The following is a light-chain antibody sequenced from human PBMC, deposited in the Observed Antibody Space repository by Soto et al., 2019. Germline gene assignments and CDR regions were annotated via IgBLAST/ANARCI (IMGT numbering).Light chain of an antibody. CDR1: SSDVGGYNY. Sequence: QSALTQPASVSGSPGQSITISCTGTSSDVGGYNYVPWYQQHPGKAPKLMIYDVSNRPTGVSNRFSGSKSGNTASLTISGLQAEDEADYYCSSYTTSNTVVFGGGTKLTVL. V-gene: IGLV2-14*03. CDR2: DVS. CDR3: SSYTTSNTVV. J-gene: IGLJ2*01.